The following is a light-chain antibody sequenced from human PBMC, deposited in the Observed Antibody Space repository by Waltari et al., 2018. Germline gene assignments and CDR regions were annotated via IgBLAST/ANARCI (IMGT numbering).Light chain of an antibody. V-gene: IGKV3-20*01. CDR2: GAS. CDR1: QSGSRAF. CDR3: QHYLRLPVT. J-gene: IGKJ1*01. Sequence: SCKASQSGSRAFDWYQQKPGQAPRLIIYGASTRATGIPDRFSGSGSGTDFSLTISRLEPDDFAVYYCQHYLRLPVTFGQGTTVEI.